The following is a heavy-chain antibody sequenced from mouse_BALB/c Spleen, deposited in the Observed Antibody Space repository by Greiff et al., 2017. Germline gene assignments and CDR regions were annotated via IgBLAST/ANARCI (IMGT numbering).Heavy chain of an antibody. Sequence: EVQLVESGPGLVKPSQSLSLTCSVTGYSITSGYYWNWIRQFPGNKLEWMGYISYDGSNNYNPSLKNRISITRDTSKNQFFLKLNSVTTEDTATYYCARGDYDVKGFAYWGQGTLVTVSA. D-gene: IGHD2-3*01. V-gene: IGHV3-6*02. CDR3: ARGDYDVKGFAY. CDR2: ISYDGSN. CDR1: GYSITSGYY. J-gene: IGHJ3*01.